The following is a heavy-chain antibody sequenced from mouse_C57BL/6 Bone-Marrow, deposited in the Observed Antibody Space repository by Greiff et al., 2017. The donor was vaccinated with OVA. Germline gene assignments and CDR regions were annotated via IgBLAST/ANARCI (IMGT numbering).Heavy chain of an antibody. CDR2: IDPSDSYT. V-gene: IGHV1-59*01. J-gene: IGHJ4*01. CDR3: AREGLRLYAMDY. CDR1: GYTFTSYW. Sequence: QVQLQQPGAELVRPGTSVKLSCKASGYTFTSYWMHWVKQRPGQGLEWIGVIDPSDSYTNYNQKFKGTATLTVDTSSSTAYMQLSSLTAEDSAVYYCAREGLRLYAMDYWGQGTSVTVSS. D-gene: IGHD1-1*01.